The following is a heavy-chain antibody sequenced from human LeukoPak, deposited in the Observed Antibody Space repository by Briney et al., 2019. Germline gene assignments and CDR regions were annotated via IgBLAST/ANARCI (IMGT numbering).Heavy chain of an antibody. D-gene: IGHD6-13*01. CDR3: ARESSWDEFDY. V-gene: IGHV3-48*03. CDR2: ISSSGSTI. CDR1: GSTFSNYE. Sequence: GGSLRLSCAASGSTFSNYEMNWVRQAPGKGLEWVSYISSSGSTIYYADSVKGRFTISRDNAKNSLYLQMNSLRAEDTAVYYCARESSWDEFDYWGQGTLVTASS. J-gene: IGHJ4*02.